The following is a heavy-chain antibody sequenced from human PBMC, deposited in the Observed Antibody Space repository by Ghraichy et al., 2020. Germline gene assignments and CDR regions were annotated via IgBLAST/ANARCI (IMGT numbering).Heavy chain of an antibody. CDR2: VFYTGST. D-gene: IGHD3-10*01. CDR3: ARDLPTAYYYGSGSAFDI. V-gene: IGHV4-59*01. J-gene: IGHJ3*02. CDR1: GGSISSYY. Sequence: SETPSLTCTVSGGSISSYYWSWIRQPPGEGLEWIGYVFYTGSTNYNPSLKSRVTISLDTSKNQFSLKLSSVTAADTAVYYCARDLPTAYYYGSGSAFDIWGQGTMVTVSS.